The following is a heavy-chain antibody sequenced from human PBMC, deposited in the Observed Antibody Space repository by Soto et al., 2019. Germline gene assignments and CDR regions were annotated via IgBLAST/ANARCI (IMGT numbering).Heavy chain of an antibody. CDR3: ARGIRTWGEYVHNSFDP. CDR1: GGSISTSNW. D-gene: IGHD3-16*01. Sequence: QVQLQESGPGLVKPSETLSLTCAVSGGSISTSNWWSWVRQPPEKGLDWIGEIYHTGTTNYNPSFKRRITISVDTSKNHLSLKLSSVTAADTAVYYCARGIRTWGEYVHNSFDPWGQGTLVTVSS. V-gene: IGHV4-4*02. CDR2: IYHTGTT. J-gene: IGHJ5*02.